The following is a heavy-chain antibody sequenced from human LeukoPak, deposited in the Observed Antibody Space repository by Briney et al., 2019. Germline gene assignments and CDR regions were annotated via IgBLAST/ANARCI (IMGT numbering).Heavy chain of an antibody. CDR3: ARDYNC. J-gene: IGHJ4*02. D-gene: IGHD3-10*01. CDR1: GFTFTDYY. Sequence: GGSLRLSCSASGFTFTDYYKSWIRQAPGKGLEWVSYISPSGTVIYYGDSVKGRFTISRDNAKKSLYLQMNSLRAEDTAVYYCARDYNCWGQGTLVTVSS. CDR2: ISPSGTVI. V-gene: IGHV3-11*01.